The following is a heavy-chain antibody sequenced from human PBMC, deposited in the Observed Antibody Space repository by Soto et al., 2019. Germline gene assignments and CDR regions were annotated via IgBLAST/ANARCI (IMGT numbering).Heavy chain of an antibody. CDR3: AKDKWGYSSSSSYGMDV. V-gene: IGHV3-30*18. CDR1: GFTFSSYG. D-gene: IGHD6-6*01. CDR2: IVYDGSNK. J-gene: IGHJ6*02. Sequence: QVQLVESGGGVVQPGRSLRLSCAASGFTFSSYGMHWVRQAPGMGLEWVAVIVYDGSNKYYEESVKGRFTISRDNSKNTLYLQMNLLRAEDTAVYYCAKDKWGYSSSSSYGMDVWGQGTTVTVAS.